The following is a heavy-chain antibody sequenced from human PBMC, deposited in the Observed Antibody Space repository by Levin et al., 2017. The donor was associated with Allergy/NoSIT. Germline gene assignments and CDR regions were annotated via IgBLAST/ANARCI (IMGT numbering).Heavy chain of an antibody. CDR1: GGSITSSNW. CDR3: AREAYNILTARYTDAFDI. Sequence: SETLSLTCAVSGGSITSSNWWSWVRQPPGKGLEWIGEISHSGSTTYNPSLKNRVTMSLDTSKNQFSLRLTSVTAADTAMYFCAREAYNILTARYTDAFDIWGQGTVVTVS. D-gene: IGHD3-9*01. V-gene: IGHV4-4*02. J-gene: IGHJ3*02. CDR2: ISHSGST.